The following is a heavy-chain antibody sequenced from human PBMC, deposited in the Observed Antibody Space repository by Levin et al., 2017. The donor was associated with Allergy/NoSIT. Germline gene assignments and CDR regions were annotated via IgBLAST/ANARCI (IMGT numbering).Heavy chain of an antibody. Sequence: GGSLRLSCVASGFTLSSYGMHWVRQAPGKGLEWVAVIWYDGTNQYYADSVRGRFTISRDTSKNTVYLQMNSLRAEDTAVYYCARPKAYANQYYLDYWGQGTLVTVSS. V-gene: IGHV3-33*01. CDR3: ARPKAYANQYYLDY. CDR2: IWYDGTNQ. D-gene: IGHD2-2*01. CDR1: GFTLSSYG. J-gene: IGHJ4*02.